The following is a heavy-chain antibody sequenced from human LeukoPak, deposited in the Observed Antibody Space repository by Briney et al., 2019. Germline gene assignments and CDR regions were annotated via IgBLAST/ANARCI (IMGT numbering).Heavy chain of an antibody. J-gene: IGHJ4*02. CDR2: FSVSDATT. Sequence: PGGSLRLSCAASGFTFSSYAMSWVRQAPGKGLEWVSGFSVSDATTYYADSVKGRFTISRDNAKNSLYLQMNSLRAEDTAVYYCARAWTGYSYGDYWGQGTLVTVSS. D-gene: IGHD5-18*01. CDR1: GFTFSSYA. V-gene: IGHV3-23*01. CDR3: ARAWTGYSYGDY.